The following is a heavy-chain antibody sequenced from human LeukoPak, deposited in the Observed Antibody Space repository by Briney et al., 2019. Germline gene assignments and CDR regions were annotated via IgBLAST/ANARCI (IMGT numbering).Heavy chain of an antibody. Sequence: PGGSLRLSCAASGLTVSGSYMTWVRQAPGKGLQWVSIVYSGDATYYADSVKGRFTISRDNSKNTLYLQMNSLRAEDTAVYYCVRPIDYGDDYYFDYWGQGTLVTVSS. CDR1: GLTVSGSY. D-gene: IGHD4-17*01. CDR2: VYSGDAT. V-gene: IGHV3-66*01. J-gene: IGHJ4*02. CDR3: VRPIDYGDDYYFDY.